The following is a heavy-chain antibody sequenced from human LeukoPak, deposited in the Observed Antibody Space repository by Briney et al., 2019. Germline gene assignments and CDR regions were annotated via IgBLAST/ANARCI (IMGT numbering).Heavy chain of an antibody. CDR2: ISTSGGST. J-gene: IGHJ6*03. CDR3: AKADGGQWPSSYYYYYMDV. V-gene: IGHV3-23*01. D-gene: IGHD6-19*01. Sequence: GGSLRLSCAASEFPFSNYGMSWVRQAPGKGLEWVSSISTSGGSTYYADSVKGRFTISRDNSKNTLYLQMNSLRAEDTAVYYCAKADGGQWPSSYYYYYMDVWGKGTTVTVSS. CDR1: EFPFSNYG.